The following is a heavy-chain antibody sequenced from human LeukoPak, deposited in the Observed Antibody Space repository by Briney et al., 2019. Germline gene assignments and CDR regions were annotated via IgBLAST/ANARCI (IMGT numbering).Heavy chain of an antibody. CDR2: ISGSSGYI. CDR3: ARDRSNSWSKDY. CDR1: GFTFSSYD. Sequence: GGSLRLSCAASGFTFSSYDMHWVRQAPGKGLEWVSSISGSSGYIYYADSVKGRFTISRDNAKNSLYLQMNSLRADDTAVYYCARDRSNSWSKDYWGQGTLVTVSS. J-gene: IGHJ4*02. D-gene: IGHD6-13*01. V-gene: IGHV3-21*01.